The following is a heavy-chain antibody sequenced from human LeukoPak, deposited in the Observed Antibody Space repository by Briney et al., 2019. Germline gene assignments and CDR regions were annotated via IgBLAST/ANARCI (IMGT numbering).Heavy chain of an antibody. Sequence: GGSLRLSCDASGFTFSSYAMHWLRQAPGKGLEYVSSITSNGGTTYYADSVKGRFTISRDNSKNTLHLQMGSLRAEDMAVYYCARDLTGTGDYWGQGTLVTVSS. V-gene: IGHV3-64*02. CDR1: GFTFSSYA. CDR2: ITSNGGTT. CDR3: ARDLTGTGDY. J-gene: IGHJ4*02. D-gene: IGHD1-20*01.